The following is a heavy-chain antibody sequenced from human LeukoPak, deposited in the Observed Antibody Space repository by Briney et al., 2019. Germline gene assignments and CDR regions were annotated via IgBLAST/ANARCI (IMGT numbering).Heavy chain of an antibody. Sequence: PGGPLSLPCAPSGLTFKNYWWHWSGQPAGRGLLWVSRINSDGSSTTYADSVKGRLTISRDNAKNTLYLQMSSLRAEDTAVYYCVRESSAWELDYWGQGTLVTVSS. J-gene: IGHJ4*02. CDR2: INSDGSST. CDR1: GLTFKNYW. CDR3: VRESSAWELDY. V-gene: IGHV3-74*01. D-gene: IGHD6-19*01.